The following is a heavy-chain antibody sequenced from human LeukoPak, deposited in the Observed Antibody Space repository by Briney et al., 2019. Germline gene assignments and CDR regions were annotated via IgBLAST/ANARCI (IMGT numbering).Heavy chain of an antibody. CDR3: TTLAHIVVITPLDS. CDR1: GFTFSKAW. J-gene: IGHJ4*02. V-gene: IGHV3-15*01. D-gene: IGHD3-22*01. Sequence: GGSRRLSCVVSGFTFSKAWMSWVRQAPGKGLEWVGRIKSKTDGGTTDYAAPVKGRFTISRDDSKNTLYLQMNSLKTEDTAVYYRTTLAHIVVITPLDSWGQGTLVTVSS. CDR2: IKSKTDGGTT.